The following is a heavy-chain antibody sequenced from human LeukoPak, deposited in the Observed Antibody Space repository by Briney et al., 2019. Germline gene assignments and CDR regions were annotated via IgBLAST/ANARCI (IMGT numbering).Heavy chain of an antibody. CDR3: ARQGQGYGLSWFDP. D-gene: IGHD3-16*01. CDR1: GGSISSSNNY. CDR2: VYYSGSA. V-gene: IGHV4-39*07. J-gene: IGHJ5*02. Sequence: SETLSLTCTVSGGSISSSNNYWGWIRQPPGKGLEWIGSVYYSGSAYYNPSLKSRVTISVDTSRHQFSLKLNSVTAADTAVYFCARQGQGYGLSWFDPWGQGTLVTVSS.